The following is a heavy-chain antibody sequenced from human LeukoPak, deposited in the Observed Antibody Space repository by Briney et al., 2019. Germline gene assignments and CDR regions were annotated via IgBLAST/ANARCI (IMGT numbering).Heavy chain of an antibody. J-gene: IGHJ6*03. CDR1: GYTFTSYG. Sequence: ASVKVSCKASGYTFTSYGISWVRQAPGQGLDWMGWISAYNGNTNYAQKLQGRVTMTTDTSTSTAYMELRSLRSDDTAVYYCARDPIPVDILTGWGVYYYYYMDVWGKGTTVTVSS. V-gene: IGHV1-18*01. CDR3: ARDPIPVDILTGWGVYYYYYMDV. D-gene: IGHD3-9*01. CDR2: ISAYNGNT.